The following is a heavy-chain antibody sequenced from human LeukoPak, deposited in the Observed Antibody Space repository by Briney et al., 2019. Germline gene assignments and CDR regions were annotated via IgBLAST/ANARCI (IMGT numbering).Heavy chain of an antibody. Sequence: SETLSLTCTVSGGSISSYYWSWIRQPPGKGLEWIGYIYYSGSTNYNPSLKSRVTISVDTSKNQFSLKLSSVTAADTAVYYCARATWLPAAIDGMDVWGQGTTVTVSS. CDR2: IYYSGST. V-gene: IGHV4-59*01. D-gene: IGHD2-2*01. J-gene: IGHJ6*02. CDR1: GGSISSYY. CDR3: ARATWLPAAIDGMDV.